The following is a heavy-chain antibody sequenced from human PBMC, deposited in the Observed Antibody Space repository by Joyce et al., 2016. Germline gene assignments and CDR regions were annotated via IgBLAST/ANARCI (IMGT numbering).Heavy chain of an antibody. CDR1: GYTFTDYH. V-gene: IGHV1-46*01. J-gene: IGHJ4*02. D-gene: IGHD5-18*01. Sequence: QVQVVQSGAEVKRPGASVTVSCRTSGYTFTDYHFHWVRQAPGQGLEGMGIIDPKRGSTTYAQKLQGRLTLTRDTSTRTFYMQLTGLRFDDTAVYYCASGGYTDFNNYFDDWGQGTPVAVSS. CDR2: IDPKRGST. CDR3: ASGGYTDFNNYFDD.